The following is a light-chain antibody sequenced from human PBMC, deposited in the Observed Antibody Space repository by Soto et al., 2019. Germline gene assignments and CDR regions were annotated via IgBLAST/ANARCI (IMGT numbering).Light chain of an antibody. V-gene: IGKV1-33*01. Sequence: DIQMTQSPSSLSASVGDRVTITCQASQDISNYLNWYQQKPGKAPKLLIYDTSNLQTGVPSRFSGGGSGTDFTLTISSLQPEDIATYYCQQYDNFPLTFGGGTKVEIK. J-gene: IGKJ4*01. CDR1: QDISNY. CDR3: QQYDNFPLT. CDR2: DTS.